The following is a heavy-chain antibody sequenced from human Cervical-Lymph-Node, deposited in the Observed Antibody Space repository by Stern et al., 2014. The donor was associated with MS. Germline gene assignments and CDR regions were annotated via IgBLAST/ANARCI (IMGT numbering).Heavy chain of an antibody. CDR3: ARFGGYYYYAVDV. CDR2: IYESVSP. D-gene: IGHD3-10*01. CDR1: GGSISSYY. J-gene: IGHJ6*02. V-gene: IGHV4-59*01. Sequence: QVQLQESGPGLVKPSETLSLTCSVSGGSISSYYWSWIRQPPGKGLEWIGYIYESVSPNYNPSLQSRVTISVDTSKTQFSLKLSSVTAADTAVYYCARFGGYYYYAVDVWGQGTTVTVSS.